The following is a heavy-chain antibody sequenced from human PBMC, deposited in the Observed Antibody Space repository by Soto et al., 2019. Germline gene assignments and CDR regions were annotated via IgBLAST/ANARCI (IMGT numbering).Heavy chain of an antibody. J-gene: IGHJ4*02. CDR2: ISGSGDRT. V-gene: IGHV3-23*01. CDR3: AYHSSGYSFFDY. D-gene: IGHD3-22*01. Sequence: VQLLESGGGLVQPGGSLRLSCAASGFTFSSYAMSWVRQAPGKGLEWVSTISGSGDRTYYADSVKGRFTISRDNSKNTLYLQMNSLRAEDTAVYYCAYHSSGYSFFDYWGQGTLVTVSS. CDR1: GFTFSSYA.